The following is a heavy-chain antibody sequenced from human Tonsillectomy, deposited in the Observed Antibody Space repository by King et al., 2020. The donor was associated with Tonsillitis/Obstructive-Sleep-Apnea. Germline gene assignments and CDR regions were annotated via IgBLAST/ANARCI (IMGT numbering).Heavy chain of an antibody. CDR3: VKDRAQHSSGLYYFDY. Sequence: VQLVESGGGLVQPGGSQRLSCSASGFTFSSYAMHWVRQAPGKGLEYVSAISSNGGSTYYADSVKGRFTISRDNSKNTLYLQMSSLRAEDTAVYYCVKDRAQHSSGLYYFDYWGQGTLVTVSS. V-gene: IGHV3-64D*06. D-gene: IGHD3-22*01. CDR2: ISSNGGST. CDR1: GFTFSSYA. J-gene: IGHJ4*02.